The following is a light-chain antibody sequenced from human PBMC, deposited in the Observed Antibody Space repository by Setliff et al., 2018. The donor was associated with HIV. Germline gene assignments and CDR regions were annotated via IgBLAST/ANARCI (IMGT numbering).Light chain of an antibody. CDR3: SSYTSSSTYI. Sequence: QSALTQPASVSGSPGQSITISCTGTSSDVGGYNYVSWYQHHPGKAPKLIIYEVSNRPSGLSNRFSGSKSGNTASLTISGLQAEDEADYYCSSYTSSSTYIFGTGTKV. CDR2: EVS. CDR1: SSDVGGYNY. J-gene: IGLJ1*01. V-gene: IGLV2-14*01.